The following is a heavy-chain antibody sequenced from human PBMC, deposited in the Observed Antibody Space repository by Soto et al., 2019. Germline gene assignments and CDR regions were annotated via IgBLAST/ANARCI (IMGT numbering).Heavy chain of an antibody. CDR1: GGSISSGDYY. CDR2: IYYSGTT. V-gene: IGHV4-31*03. CDR3: ARDRFGYMLFAP. Sequence: PSETLSLTCTVSGGSISSGDYYWSWIRQHPGKGLEWIGYIYYSGTTFYNPSLKSRLTMSIDTSKNQFSLKLTSVTAADTAVYYCARDRFGYMLFAPCGQGTLVTVYS. D-gene: IGHD5-12*01. J-gene: IGHJ5*02.